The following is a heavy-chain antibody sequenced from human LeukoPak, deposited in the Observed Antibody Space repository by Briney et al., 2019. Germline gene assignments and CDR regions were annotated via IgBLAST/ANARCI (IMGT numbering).Heavy chain of an antibody. J-gene: IGHJ4*02. CDR2: ISGSGNGFSI. CDR3: VKDFGRVRGTPDS. V-gene: IGHV3-64D*06. Sequence: GGSLRLSCSASGFVFSIYTMYWARQTPGKGPEYVSTISGSGNGFSIYYADSVKGRFTISRDDSKSILYLQMNGLRSEDTAVYYCVKDFGRVRGTPDSWGQGTLVTVSS. D-gene: IGHD3-16*01. CDR1: GFVFSIYT.